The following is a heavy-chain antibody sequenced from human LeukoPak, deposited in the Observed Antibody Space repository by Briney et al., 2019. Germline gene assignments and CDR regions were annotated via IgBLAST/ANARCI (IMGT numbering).Heavy chain of an antibody. Sequence: SQTLSLTCAVYGGSFSGYYWSWIRQPPGKGLEWIGEINHSGSTDYNPSLKSRITISVDTSKNQFSLKLSTVTAADTAVYYCARGSWYGRAFDVWGKGTTVTVSS. CDR3: ARGSWYGRAFDV. CDR1: GGSFSGYY. CDR2: INHSGST. V-gene: IGHV4-34*01. D-gene: IGHD6-13*01. J-gene: IGHJ6*04.